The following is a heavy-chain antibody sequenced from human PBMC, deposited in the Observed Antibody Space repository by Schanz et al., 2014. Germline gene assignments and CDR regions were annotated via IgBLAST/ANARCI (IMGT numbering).Heavy chain of an antibody. CDR1: GFTFNDYA. Sequence: LVESGGGVVQPGRSLRLSCAASGFTFNDYAMHWVRQAPGKGLEWVAVISQDGNSRYFADSVKGRFTVSRDNSKKTVYLQMNSLRAEDTAVYYCARDKGGLIPFDYWGQGTLVAVSS. CDR2: ISQDGNSR. D-gene: IGHD2-15*01. V-gene: IGHV3-30*04. CDR3: ARDKGGLIPFDY. J-gene: IGHJ4*02.